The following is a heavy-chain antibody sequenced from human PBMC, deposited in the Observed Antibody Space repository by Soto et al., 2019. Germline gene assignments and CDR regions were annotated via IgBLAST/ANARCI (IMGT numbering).Heavy chain of an antibody. V-gene: IGHV5-51*01. J-gene: IGHJ5*02. Sequence: PGESLKISCKGSGYSFSIFWIGWVRQMPGKGLEWMGVIYPADSDTRYSPSFEGQVTISADKSFSTVYLQWSSLKASDTAMYYCARAGYYDFWSGYSPDNWFDPWGQGTLVTVSS. CDR2: IYPADSDT. CDR1: GYSFSIFW. CDR3: ARAGYYDFWSGYSPDNWFDP. D-gene: IGHD3-3*01.